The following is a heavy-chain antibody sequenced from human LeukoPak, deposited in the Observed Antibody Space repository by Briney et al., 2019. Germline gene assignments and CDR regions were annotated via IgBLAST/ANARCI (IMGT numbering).Heavy chain of an antibody. CDR2: IYYSGST. Sequence: PSQTLSLTCAVSGGSISSGGYSWSWIRQPPGKGLEWIGYIYYSGSTNYNPSLKSRVTISVDTSKNQFSLKLSSVTAADTAVYYCARDSVSVAPYYDFWSGYPRWYWFDPWGQGTLVTVSS. V-gene: IGHV4-30-4*07. J-gene: IGHJ5*02. CDR1: GGSISSGGYS. D-gene: IGHD3-3*01. CDR3: ARDSVSVAPYYDFWSGYPRWYWFDP.